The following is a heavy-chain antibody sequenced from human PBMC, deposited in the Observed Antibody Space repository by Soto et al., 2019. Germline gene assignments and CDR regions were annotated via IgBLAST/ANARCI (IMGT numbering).Heavy chain of an antibody. J-gene: IGHJ5*02. CDR3: ARLLWSHSNWFDP. CDR1: GGSISSYY. V-gene: IGHV4-59*08. D-gene: IGHD3-10*01. CDR2: IYYSGST. Sequence: QVQLQESGPGLVKPSETLSLTCTVSGGSISSYYWSWIRQPPGKGLEWIGYIYYSGSTNYNPSLKSRVTISVDTSKHQFSLKLSSVTAADTAVYYCARLLWSHSNWFDPRGQGTLVTVSS.